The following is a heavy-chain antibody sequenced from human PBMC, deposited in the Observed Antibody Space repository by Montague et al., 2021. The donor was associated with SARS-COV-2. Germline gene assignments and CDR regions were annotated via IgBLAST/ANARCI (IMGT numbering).Heavy chain of an antibody. CDR2: IYWDDDR. Sequence: PALVKPTQTLTLTCTFSGFSLKTSGVGVGWIRQPPGEALEWLALIYWDDDRRYSPSLKGRLSITKDTSRNQVALTMTKMDPMDTATYYCARIGATIDYYDYNRNTPFDLWGQGTLVTVSS. J-gene: IGHJ4*02. V-gene: IGHV2-5*02. CDR3: ARIGATIDYYDYNRNTPFDL. CDR1: GFSLKTSGVG. D-gene: IGHD3-22*01.